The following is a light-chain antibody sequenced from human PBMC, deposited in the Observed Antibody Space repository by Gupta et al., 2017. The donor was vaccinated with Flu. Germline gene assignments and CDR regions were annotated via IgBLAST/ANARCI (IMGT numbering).Light chain of an antibody. J-gene: IGKJ4*01. Sequence: IQMTQSPSSLSASVGDRVTITCRASEGIRSYLNWYHQKPGKAPQLLIYGSSKLLIGVPSRFSGSGSGTDFTLTIVTLQPEDFGTYYCQQSFRSPPTFGGGTKVE. V-gene: IGKV1-39*01. CDR3: QQSFRSPPT. CDR1: EGIRSY. CDR2: GSS.